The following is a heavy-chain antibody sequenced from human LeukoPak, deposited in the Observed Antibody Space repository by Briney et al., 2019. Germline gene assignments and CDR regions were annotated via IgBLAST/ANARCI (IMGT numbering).Heavy chain of an antibody. D-gene: IGHD3-3*01. CDR2: ISSSSSTI. Sequence: GGSLRLSCAASGFTFSSYSMNWVRQAPGKGLEWVSYISSSSSTIYYADSVKGRLTISRDNAKNSLYLQMNSLRAEDTAVYYCARDATPLAITIFGVVINARDYFDYWGQGTLVTVSS. CDR1: GFTFSSYS. V-gene: IGHV3-48*01. J-gene: IGHJ4*02. CDR3: ARDATPLAITIFGVVINARDYFDY.